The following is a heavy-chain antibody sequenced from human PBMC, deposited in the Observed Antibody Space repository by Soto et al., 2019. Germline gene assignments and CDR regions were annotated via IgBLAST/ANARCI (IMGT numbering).Heavy chain of an antibody. V-gene: IGHV4-59*01. CDR1: GGSISSYY. CDR3: AAPPRY. J-gene: IGHJ4*02. Sequence: QVQLQESGPGLVKPSETLSLTCTVSGGSISSYYWSWIRQPPGKGLEWIGYIYDSGSTNYNPSLKRRVTISVDTYKNQFSLTLTSVTAADTAVYYCAAPPRYWGQGTLVTVSS. D-gene: IGHD6-6*01. CDR2: IYDSGST.